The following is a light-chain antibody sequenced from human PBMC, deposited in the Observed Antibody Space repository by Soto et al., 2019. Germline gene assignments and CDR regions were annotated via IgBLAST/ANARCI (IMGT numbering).Light chain of an antibody. CDR3: QQYNNWPQLT. J-gene: IGKJ4*01. V-gene: IGKV3-15*01. CDR1: QSVSSN. CDR2: GAS. Sequence: EIVLTQSPATLSVSPGERATLSCRASQSVSSNLVWYQQKPGQAPRLLIYGASTRATGIPARFSGSGSGTDFTLTISSLTSEDFAVYYCQQYNNWPQLTFGGGTKVEIK.